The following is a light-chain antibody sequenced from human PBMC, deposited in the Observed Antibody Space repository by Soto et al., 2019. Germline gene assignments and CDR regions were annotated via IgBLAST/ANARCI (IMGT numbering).Light chain of an antibody. CDR2: GAS. CDR1: QSVSSN. CDR3: QQYNNWIT. Sequence: EIVMTQSPATLSVSPGERATLSCRASQSVSSNLAWYQQKPGQAPRLLIYGASTRATGIPARFSGSGSGTEFTLTISSLQCEDFGVYYCQQYNNWITFGQGTRLEI. V-gene: IGKV3-15*01. J-gene: IGKJ5*01.